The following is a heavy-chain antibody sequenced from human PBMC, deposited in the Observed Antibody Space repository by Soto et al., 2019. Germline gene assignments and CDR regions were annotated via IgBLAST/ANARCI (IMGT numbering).Heavy chain of an antibody. CDR1: GYTFTSYG. CDR3: ARSDDSELVGYYVMDV. D-gene: IGHD1-26*01. J-gene: IGHJ6*02. CDR2: ISAYNGNT. V-gene: IGHV1-18*01. Sequence: QVQLVQSGAEVKKPGASVKVSCKASGYTFTSYGISWVRQAPGQGLEWMGWISAYNGNTNYAQKLQGRVTMTTDTSTSTAYMELRSLRSDYTAVYDCARSDDSELVGYYVMDVWCQGATVTVSS.